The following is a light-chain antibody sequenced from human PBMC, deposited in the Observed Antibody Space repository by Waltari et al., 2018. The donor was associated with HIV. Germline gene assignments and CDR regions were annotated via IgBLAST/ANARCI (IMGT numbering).Light chain of an antibody. V-gene: IGKV3-20*01. CDR1: QSVSDSY. CDR2: GAS. Sequence: EIVLTQSPGTLSLSPGERATLYCRASQSVSDSYLVWYQQKPGQAPRLLIYGASNRATGIPDRCSGSGSGTDFTLTISRLDPEDFAVYYCQQFAGSVWTFGQGTRVEIK. J-gene: IGKJ1*01. CDR3: QQFAGSVWT.